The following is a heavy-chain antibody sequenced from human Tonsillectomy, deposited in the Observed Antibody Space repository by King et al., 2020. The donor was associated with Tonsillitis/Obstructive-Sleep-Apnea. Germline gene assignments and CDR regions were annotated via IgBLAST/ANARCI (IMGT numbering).Heavy chain of an antibody. J-gene: IGHJ4*02. V-gene: IGHV3-30*04. D-gene: IGHD3-9*01. CDR3: ARDSDYDILTGINYFDY. CDR1: GFTFSSYA. CDR2: ISYDGSNK. Sequence: VQLVESGGGVVQPGRSLRLSCAASGFTFSSYAMHWVRQAPGKGLEWVAVISYDGSNKYYADSVKGRFTISRDNSKNTLYLQMNSLRAEDTAVYYCARDSDYDILTGINYFDYWGQGTLVTVSS.